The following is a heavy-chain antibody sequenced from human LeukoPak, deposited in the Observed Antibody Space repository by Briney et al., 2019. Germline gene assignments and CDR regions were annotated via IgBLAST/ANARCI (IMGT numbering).Heavy chain of an antibody. Sequence: KPSETLLLTCTVSGGSISSYYWSWIRQPPGKGLEWIGYIYYSGSTNYKPSLKSRVTMSLNTSKNQFSLKLSSVTAADTAIYYCASHSASWYFQHWGEGRSATVSS. CDR1: GGSISSYY. D-gene: IGHD6-13*01. CDR3: ASHSASWYFQH. J-gene: IGHJ1*01. V-gene: IGHV4-59*01. CDR2: IYYSGST.